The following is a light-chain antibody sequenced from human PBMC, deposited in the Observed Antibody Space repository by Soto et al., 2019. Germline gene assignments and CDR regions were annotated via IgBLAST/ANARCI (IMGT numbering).Light chain of an antibody. CDR3: QKYDSAPWT. Sequence: DIVMTQSPDSLAVSLGERATINCKSSQRLLYSSNNKNFLAWYQQKPGQPPKLLFYWASTRHSGVPDRFSGSGSGTDFTLTIASVQAEDVAVYYCQKYDSAPWTFGQGTKVEIK. CDR2: WAS. V-gene: IGKV4-1*01. J-gene: IGKJ1*01. CDR1: QRLLYSSNNKNF.